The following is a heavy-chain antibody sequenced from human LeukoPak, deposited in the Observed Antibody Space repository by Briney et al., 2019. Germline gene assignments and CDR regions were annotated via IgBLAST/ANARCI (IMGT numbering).Heavy chain of an antibody. CDR2: ISYDATQK. Sequence: GGSLRLSCTASGFPFSDYTMHWLRQAPGKGLEWVAVISYDATQKYYVDSAQGRFTISRDNSRNTLYLQMNSLRPEDTAFYFCARAPSAAWHNFDYWGQGTLVTVSS. V-gene: IGHV3-30*04. D-gene: IGHD1-26*01. CDR3: ARAPSAAWHNFDY. J-gene: IGHJ4*01. CDR1: GFPFSDYT.